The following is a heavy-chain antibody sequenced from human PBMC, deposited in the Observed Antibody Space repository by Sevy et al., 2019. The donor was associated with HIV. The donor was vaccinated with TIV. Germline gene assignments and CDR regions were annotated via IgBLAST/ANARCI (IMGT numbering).Heavy chain of an antibody. V-gene: IGHV1-18*01. CDR1: GYTFTSYG. J-gene: IGHJ6*03. CDR2: ISAYNGNT. D-gene: IGHD6-13*01. Sequence: ASVKVSCKASGYTFTSYGISWVRQAPGQGLAWMGWISAYNGNTNYAQKLQGRVTMTTDTSTSTAYMELRSLRSDDTAMYYCARVFIAAARKYYYYMDGWGKGTTVTVSS. CDR3: ARVFIAAARKYYYYMDG.